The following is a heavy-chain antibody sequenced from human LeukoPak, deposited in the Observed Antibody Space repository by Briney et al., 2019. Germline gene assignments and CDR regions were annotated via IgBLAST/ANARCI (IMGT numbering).Heavy chain of an antibody. CDR2: MNPNSGNT. Sequence: ASVKVSCKASGYTFTSYDINWVRQATGQGLEWMGWMNPNSGNTGYAQKFQGRVTMTRNTSISTAYMELSSLRSEDTAVYYCARTPVLRLGESYHFDYWGQGTLVTVSS. CDR1: GYTFTSYD. J-gene: IGHJ4*02. D-gene: IGHD3-16*01. CDR3: ARTPVLRLGESYHFDY. V-gene: IGHV1-8*01.